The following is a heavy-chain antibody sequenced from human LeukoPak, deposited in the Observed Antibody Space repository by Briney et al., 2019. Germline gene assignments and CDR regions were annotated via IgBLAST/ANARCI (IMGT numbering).Heavy chain of an antibody. J-gene: IGHJ3*02. CDR1: GFTVSSNY. Sequence: GGSLRLSCAASGFTVSSNYMSWVRQAPGKGLEWVSVIYSGGSTYYADSVKGRFTISRDNSKNTLYLQMNSLRAEDTAVYYCASVSSSGWGAFDIWGQGTMVTVSS. D-gene: IGHD6-19*01. CDR3: ASVSSSGWGAFDI. CDR2: IYSGGST. V-gene: IGHV3-66*02.